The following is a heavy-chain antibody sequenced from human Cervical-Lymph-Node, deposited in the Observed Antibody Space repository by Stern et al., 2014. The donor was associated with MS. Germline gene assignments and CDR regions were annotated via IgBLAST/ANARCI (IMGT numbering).Heavy chain of an antibody. J-gene: IGHJ3*02. Sequence: MQLVQSGGEVKKPGESLKISCVATGYAFSTYWMGWGRQQPGKGLEWVVVIYPVISDTRYSQSFEGHVTIPPDNSINTACLQWSSLKAADTAMYYCARQTYYDSSGYDDAFDIWGPGTLVTVSS. CDR2: IYPVISDT. CDR1: GYAFSTYW. D-gene: IGHD3-22*01. V-gene: IGHV5-51*01. CDR3: ARQTYYDSSGYDDAFDI.